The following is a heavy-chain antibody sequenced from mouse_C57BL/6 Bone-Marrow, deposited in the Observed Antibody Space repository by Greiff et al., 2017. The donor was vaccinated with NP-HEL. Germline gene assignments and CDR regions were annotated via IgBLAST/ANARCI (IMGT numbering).Heavy chain of an antibody. Sequence: QVQLQQSGAELVKPGASVKMSCKASGYTFTSYWITWVKQRPGQGLEWIGDIYPGSGSTNYNEKFKSKATLTVDTSSSTAYMQLSSLTSEDSAVDYCARSTVVAPGFAYWGQGTLVTVSA. V-gene: IGHV1-55*01. J-gene: IGHJ3*01. CDR1: GYTFTSYW. CDR3: ARSTVVAPGFAY. CDR2: IYPGSGST. D-gene: IGHD1-1*01.